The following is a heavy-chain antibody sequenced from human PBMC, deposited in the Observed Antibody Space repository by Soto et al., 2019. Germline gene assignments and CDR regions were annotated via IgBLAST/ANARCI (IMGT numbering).Heavy chain of an antibody. Sequence: ASVKVSCKTSGYTFTSYDINWVRQATGQGLELMGWMNPNSGNTGYAQKFQGRVTMTRNTSISTAYMELSSLRSEDTAVYYCARGKDDFWSGYGSYYYYGMDVWGQGTTVTVYS. J-gene: IGHJ6*02. CDR1: GYTFTSYD. D-gene: IGHD3-3*01. CDR3: ARGKDDFWSGYGSYYYYGMDV. V-gene: IGHV1-8*01. CDR2: MNPNSGNT.